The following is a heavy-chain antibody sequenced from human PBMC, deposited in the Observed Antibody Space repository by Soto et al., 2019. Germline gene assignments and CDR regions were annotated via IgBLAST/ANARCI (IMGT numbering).Heavy chain of an antibody. J-gene: IGHJ4*02. CDR2: INPNSGDT. D-gene: IGHD3-22*01. V-gene: IGHV1-2*02. CDR1: GYTFTGYF. Sequence: ASVKVSCKASGYTFTGYFMHWVRQAPGQGLEWMGWINPNSGDTNYAQKFQGRVTMTRDTSINTASMDLSRLSSDDTAVYFCARVSIYYDSTGALDYWGQGTLVTVSS. CDR3: ARVSIYYDSTGALDY.